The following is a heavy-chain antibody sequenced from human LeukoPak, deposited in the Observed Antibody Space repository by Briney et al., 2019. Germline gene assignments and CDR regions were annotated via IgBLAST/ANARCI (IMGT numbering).Heavy chain of an antibody. Sequence: SETLSLTCTVSGGSISSYYWSWIRQPPGKGLEWIGYIYTSGSTNYNPSLKSRVTISVDTSKNQFSLKLSSVTAADTAVYYCARHGHALLTGHNWFDPWGQGTLVTVSS. D-gene: IGHD3-9*01. CDR2: IYTSGST. V-gene: IGHV4-4*09. CDR3: ARHGHALLTGHNWFDP. CDR1: GGSISSYY. J-gene: IGHJ5*02.